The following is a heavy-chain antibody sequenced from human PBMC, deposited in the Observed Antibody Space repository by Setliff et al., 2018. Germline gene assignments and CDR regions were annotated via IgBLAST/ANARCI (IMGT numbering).Heavy chain of an antibody. J-gene: IGHJ5*02. CDR1: GFSLSTSGIC. V-gene: IGHV2-70*11. CDR3: ARTVGYSSVWYDGDWFDP. D-gene: IGHD6-19*01. Sequence: SGPTLVNPTQTLTLTCTFSGFSLSTSGICVSWIRQPPGKALEWLARIDWDDDKYYTPSLKTRLTISKDTSKNQVVLTITNMDPADTATYYCARTVGYSSVWYDGDWFDPWGQGTLVTVSS. CDR2: IDWDDDK.